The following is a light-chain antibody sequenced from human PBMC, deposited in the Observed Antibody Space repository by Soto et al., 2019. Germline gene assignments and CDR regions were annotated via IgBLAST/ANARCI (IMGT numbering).Light chain of an antibody. V-gene: IGKV1-39*01. J-gene: IGKJ2*01. CDR1: QSIDNY. CDR3: QQSYSTPLYT. Sequence: EIQMTQSPSSLSASVGDRVPITCRASQSIDNYLNWYQQKPGKAPKLLIYAASNLQSGVPSRFSGSGSGTDFTLTVSSLQPEDSATYYCQQSYSTPLYTFGQGTKLEIK. CDR2: AAS.